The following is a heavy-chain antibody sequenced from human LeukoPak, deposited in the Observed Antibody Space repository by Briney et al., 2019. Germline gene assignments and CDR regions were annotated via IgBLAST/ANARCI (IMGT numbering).Heavy chain of an antibody. CDR3: ARVGVQPPPLLLYYYYYYMDV. J-gene: IGHJ6*03. CDR2: IYYSGST. V-gene: IGHV4-59*01. CDR1: GGSISSYY. D-gene: IGHD1-1*01. Sequence: PSETLSLTCTVSGGSISSYYWSWIRQPPGKGLEWIGYIYYSGSTNYNPSLKSRVTISVDTSKNQFSLKLSSVTAADTAVYYCARVGVQPPPLLLYYYYYYMDVWGKGTTVTVSS.